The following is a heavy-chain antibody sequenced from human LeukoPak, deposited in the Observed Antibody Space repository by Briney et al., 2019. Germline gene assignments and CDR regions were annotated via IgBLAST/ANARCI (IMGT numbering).Heavy chain of an antibody. CDR1: RFTFSSYW. CDR3: ARDRTDGYNPYYYYMDV. J-gene: IGHJ6*03. D-gene: IGHD5-24*01. CDR2: INSDGSST. Sequence: PGGSLRLSCAASRFTFSSYWMHWVRQAPGKGLVWVSRINSDGSSTSYADSVKGRFTISRDNAKNTLYLQMNSLTAEDTAVYYCARDRTDGYNPYYYYMDVWGKGTTVTISS. V-gene: IGHV3-74*01.